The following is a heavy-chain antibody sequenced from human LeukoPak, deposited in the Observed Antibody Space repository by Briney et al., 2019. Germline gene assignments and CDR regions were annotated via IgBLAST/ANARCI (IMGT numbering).Heavy chain of an antibody. CDR2: MYYSGSS. Sequence: TSETLSLTCTVSGGSISSRSYYWGWIHQPPGKGLEWIGSMYYSGSSYYNPSLKSRVTLSVDTSKNQFSLKLSSVTAADAAVYYCARQVVVITGIDAFDIWGQGTMVTVSS. CDR1: GGSISSRSYY. CDR3: ARQVVVITGIDAFDI. J-gene: IGHJ3*02. V-gene: IGHV4-39*01. D-gene: IGHD3-22*01.